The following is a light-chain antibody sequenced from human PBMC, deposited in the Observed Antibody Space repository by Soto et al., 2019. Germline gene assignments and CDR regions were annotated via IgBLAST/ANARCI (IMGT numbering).Light chain of an antibody. CDR1: TSDIDNYDS. V-gene: IGLV2-18*01. CDR2: DVN. CDR3: SLYTSNGSLI. J-gene: IGLJ1*01. Sequence: QSVLTQPPSVSGSPGQSVTISCTGTTSDIDNYDSVSWYQQAPGTDPKLIIYDVNNRPSGAPDRFSGSTSGNTASLTISRLQAEDETDYFCSLYTSNGSLIFGPGTKLTVL.